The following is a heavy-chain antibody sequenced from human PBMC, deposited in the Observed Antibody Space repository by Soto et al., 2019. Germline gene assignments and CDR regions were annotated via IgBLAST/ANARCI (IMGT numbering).Heavy chain of an antibody. J-gene: IGHJ6*04. V-gene: IGHV4-34*01. CDR2: INHSGST. CDR1: GGSFSGYY. D-gene: IGHD2-2*01. Sequence: PSETLCLTCAVYGGSFSGYYWNWIRQPPGKGLEWIGEINHSGSTNYNPSLKSPVTISVDTSKNQFSLKLSSVTAADTAVYYCARFPGRYQLPQQGDYGRDVWGKWTTVTVS. CDR3: ARFPGRYQLPQQGDYGRDV.